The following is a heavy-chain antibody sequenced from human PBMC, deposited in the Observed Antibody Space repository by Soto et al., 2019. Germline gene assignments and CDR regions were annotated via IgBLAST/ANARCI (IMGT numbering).Heavy chain of an antibody. D-gene: IGHD3-16*01. Sequence: SVKVSCKASGYTFTGYYMHWVRQAPGQGLEWMGWINPNSGGTNYAQKFQGRVTMTRDTSISTAYMELSRLRSDDTAVYYCARGGSNSGPATSWFDPWGQGTLVTVSS. CDR2: INPNSGGT. J-gene: IGHJ5*02. CDR1: GYTFTGYY. CDR3: ARGGSNSGPATSWFDP. V-gene: IGHV1-2*02.